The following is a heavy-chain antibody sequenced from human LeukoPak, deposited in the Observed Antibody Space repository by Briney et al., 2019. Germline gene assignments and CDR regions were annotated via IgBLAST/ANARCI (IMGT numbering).Heavy chain of an antibody. CDR3: ARGGDRITIFGVVNTPFDY. Sequence: ASVKVSCKASGYTFTGYYMHWVRQAPGQGLEWMGWINPNSGGTNYAQKFQGRVTMTRDTSISTAYMELSRLRSDDTAVYYCARGGDRITIFGVVNTPFDYWGQGTLVTVPS. CDR1: GYTFTGYY. V-gene: IGHV1-2*02. J-gene: IGHJ4*02. D-gene: IGHD3-3*01. CDR2: INPNSGGT.